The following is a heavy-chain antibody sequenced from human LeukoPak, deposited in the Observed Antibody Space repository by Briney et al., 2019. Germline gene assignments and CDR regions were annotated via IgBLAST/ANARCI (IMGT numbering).Heavy chain of an antibody. D-gene: IGHD3-22*01. CDR2: IYYSGST. V-gene: IGHV4-59*01. CDR1: GGSIRGYY. CDR3: ARAYYDSSGYLYDAFDI. Sequence: NPSETLSLTCSVSGGSIRGYYWNWIRQPPGKGLEWIGYIYYSGSTNYNPSLKSRVTISVDTSKNQFSLKLSSVTAADTAVYYCARAYYDSSGYLYDAFDIWGQGTMVTVSS. J-gene: IGHJ3*02.